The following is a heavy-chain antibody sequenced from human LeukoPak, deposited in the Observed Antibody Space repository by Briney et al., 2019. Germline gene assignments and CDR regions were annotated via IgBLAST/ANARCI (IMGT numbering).Heavy chain of an antibody. D-gene: IGHD3-10*01. CDR1: GGSISSYF. CDR3: ARGGRLWFGELPLFDY. J-gene: IGHJ4*02. CDR2: IYYSGST. V-gene: IGHV4-59*01. Sequence: SETLSLTCTVSGGSISSYFWSWIRQPPGKGLEWIGYIYYSGSTNYNPSLKSRVTISVDTSKNQFSLKLSSVTAADTAVYYCARGGRLWFGELPLFDYWGQGTLVTVSS.